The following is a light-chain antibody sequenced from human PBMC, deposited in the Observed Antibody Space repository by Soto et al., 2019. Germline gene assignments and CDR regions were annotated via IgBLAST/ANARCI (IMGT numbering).Light chain of an antibody. CDR1: SSNIGSNY. V-gene: IGLV1-47*01. J-gene: IGLJ2*01. Sequence: QSVLTQPPSASGTPGQRVTISCSGSSSNIGSNYVYWYQQLPGTAPKLLIYNNNQWPSGVADRISGSKSGTSASLAISGLRSEDEADYYCAAWDDSLSGVVFGGGTQLTVL. CDR2: NNN. CDR3: AAWDDSLSGVV.